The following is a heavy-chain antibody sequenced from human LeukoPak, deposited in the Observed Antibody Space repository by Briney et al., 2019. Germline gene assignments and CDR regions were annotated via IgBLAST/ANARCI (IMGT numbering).Heavy chain of an antibody. J-gene: IGHJ4*02. CDR2: IYYSGST. CDR1: GGSISSSSYY. Sequence: SETLSLTCTVSGGSISSSSYYWGWIRQPPGKGLEWIGSIYYSGSTYYNPSLKSRVTISVDTSKNQFSLKLSSVTAADTAVYYCARASTVNDFWSGSIMHYFDYWGQGTLVTVSS. V-gene: IGHV4-39*07. D-gene: IGHD3-3*01. CDR3: ARASTVNDFWSGSIMHYFDY.